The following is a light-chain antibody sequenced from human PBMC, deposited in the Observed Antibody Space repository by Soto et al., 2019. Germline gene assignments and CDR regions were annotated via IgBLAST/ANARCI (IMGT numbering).Light chain of an antibody. J-gene: IGLJ1*01. V-gene: IGLV2-11*01. CDR2: DVS. CDR3: CSFAGSYTYV. CDR1: SSDVGRYDY. Sequence: QSGLTQPRSVSGSPGQSVTISCTGTSSDVGRYDYVSWYQQHPGKAPKLIIYDVSERPSGVPDRFSGSKFGNTASLTISGLQADDEADYSCCSFAGSYTYVFGTGTKV.